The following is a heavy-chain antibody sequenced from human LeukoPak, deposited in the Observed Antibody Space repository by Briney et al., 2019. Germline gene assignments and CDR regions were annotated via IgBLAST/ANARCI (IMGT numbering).Heavy chain of an antibody. D-gene: IGHD6-25*01. CDR1: GFTFSSYA. V-gene: IGHV3-30-3*01. CDR3: AREWGNSGFDY. J-gene: IGHJ4*02. CDR2: ISYDGNDK. Sequence: GGSLRLSCAASGFTFSSYAMSWVRQAPGKGLEWVAVISYDGNDKYYADSVKGRFTISRDSSENTLFLQMSSLRIEDTAVYYCAREWGNSGFDYWGQGTLVTVSS.